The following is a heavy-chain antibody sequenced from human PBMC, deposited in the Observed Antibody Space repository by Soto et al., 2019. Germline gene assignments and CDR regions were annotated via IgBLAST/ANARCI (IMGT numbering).Heavy chain of an antibody. V-gene: IGHV1-18*01. J-gene: IGHJ4*02. D-gene: IGHD6-19*01. CDR1: GYTFTSYG. Sequence: GASVKVSCKASGYTFTSYGISWVRQAPGQGLEWMGWISAYNGNTNYAQKLQGRVTMTTDTSTSTAYMELRSLRSDDTAVYYCARDLKRSGWIHQVGYWGQGTLVTVSS. CDR2: ISAYNGNT. CDR3: ARDLKRSGWIHQVGY.